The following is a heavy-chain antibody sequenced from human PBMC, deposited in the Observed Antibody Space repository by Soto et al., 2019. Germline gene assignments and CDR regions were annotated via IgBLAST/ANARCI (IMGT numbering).Heavy chain of an antibody. D-gene: IGHD2-2*01. V-gene: IGHV6-1*01. CDR3: ARDNGAYASYYYYGMDV. CDR2: TYYRSKWYN. Sequence: PSQTLSLTCAISGDSVSSNSAAWNWIRQSPSRGLEWLGRTYYRSKWYNDYAISVKSRITINPDTSKNQFSLQLNSVTPEDTAVYYCARDNGAYASYYYYGMDVWGQGTTVTVSS. CDR1: GDSVSSNSAA. J-gene: IGHJ6*02.